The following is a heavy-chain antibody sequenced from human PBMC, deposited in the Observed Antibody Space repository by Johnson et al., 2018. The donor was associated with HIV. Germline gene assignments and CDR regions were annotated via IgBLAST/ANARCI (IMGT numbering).Heavy chain of an antibody. V-gene: IGHV3-53*01. Sequence: MQLVESGGGLIQPGGSLRLSCAASGFTVSSNYMSWVRQAPGKGMEWVSIIYSDGSTYFADSVKGRFTISRDNSENSLDLQMNSLRAEDTAVYYCARGQGGIQLWFDGFDIWGQGTMVTVSS. J-gene: IGHJ3*02. CDR1: GFTVSSNY. D-gene: IGHD5-18*01. CDR2: IYSDGST. CDR3: ARGQGGIQLWFDGFDI.